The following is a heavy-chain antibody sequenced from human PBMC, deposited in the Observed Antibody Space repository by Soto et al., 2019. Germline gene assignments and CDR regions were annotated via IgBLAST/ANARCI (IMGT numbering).Heavy chain of an antibody. Sequence: EVQLVESGGGLVQPGGSLRLSCAASGFSLYKYAMAWVSQAPGQGLEWVSYISLSSANIHYADSVRGRFTVSRDNAMISLYLQMTSLVSEDTAVYYWVRDPSRGNEWAGYVDLWGRGTLVTVSS. CDR1: GFSLYKYA. CDR2: ISLSSANI. CDR3: VRDPSRGNEWAGYVDL. V-gene: IGHV3-48*01. J-gene: IGHJ2*01. D-gene: IGHD1-1*01.